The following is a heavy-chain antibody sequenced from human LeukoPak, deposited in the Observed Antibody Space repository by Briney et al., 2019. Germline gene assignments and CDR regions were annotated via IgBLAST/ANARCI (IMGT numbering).Heavy chain of an antibody. CDR1: GFTLSSYA. D-gene: IGHD4-17*01. Sequence: GGSLRLSCAASGFTLSSYAMSWVRQAPGKGLEWVSAISGSGGSSYYADSVKGRFTISRVNSKHQRYLQMKSLRYEDTAVYYCAKDGDYGDYDLSEAFDIWGQGTMVTVSS. J-gene: IGHJ3*02. CDR2: ISGSGGSS. CDR3: AKDGDYGDYDLSEAFDI. V-gene: IGHV3-23*01.